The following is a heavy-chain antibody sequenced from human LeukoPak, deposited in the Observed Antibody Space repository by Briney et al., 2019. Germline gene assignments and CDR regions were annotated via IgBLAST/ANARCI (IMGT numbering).Heavy chain of an antibody. CDR1: GGTFSSYA. J-gene: IGHJ5*02. V-gene: IGHV1-69*13. Sequence: SVKDSCKASGGTFSSYAISWVRQAPGQGLEWMGGIIPIFGTANYAQKFQGRVTITADESTSTAYMELSSLRSEDTAVYYCARDDMVRGVEGSGYNWFDPWGQGTLVTVSS. D-gene: IGHD3-10*01. CDR2: IIPIFGTA. CDR3: ARDDMVRGVEGSGYNWFDP.